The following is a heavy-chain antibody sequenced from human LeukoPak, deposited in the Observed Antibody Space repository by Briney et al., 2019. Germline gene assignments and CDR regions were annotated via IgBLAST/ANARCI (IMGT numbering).Heavy chain of an antibody. CDR2: INPNNGET. V-gene: IGHV1-2*02. CDR1: GYTFTDYY. CDR3: ARDRDYSNTERGFDY. D-gene: IGHD4-11*01. Sequence: ASVKVSCKTSGYTFTDYYIRWVRQAPGQGLEWMGWINPNNGETNSAQKFQGRVTMTGDTSISTAYMELRRVTSDDTAVYYCARDRDYSNTERGFDYWGQGTLVTVSS. J-gene: IGHJ4*02.